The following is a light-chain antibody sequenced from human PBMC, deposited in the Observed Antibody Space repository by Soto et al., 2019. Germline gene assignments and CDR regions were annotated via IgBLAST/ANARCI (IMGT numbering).Light chain of an antibody. Sequence: QSALTQPPSASGSPGQSVTISCTGTSSDVGGYHFVSWYQQHPGKAPKLMIYEVSERPSGVPDRFSGSKSGNTASLTVSGLQAEDEADYYCSSYAGSNIVVFGGGTQLTVL. V-gene: IGLV2-8*01. J-gene: IGLJ2*01. CDR2: EVS. CDR1: SSDVGGYHF. CDR3: SSYAGSNIVV.